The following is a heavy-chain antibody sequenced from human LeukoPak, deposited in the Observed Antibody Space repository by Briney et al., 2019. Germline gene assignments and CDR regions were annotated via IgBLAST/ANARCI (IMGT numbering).Heavy chain of an antibody. CDR3: ASTPSIVATANNWFDP. CDR1: AGTFSSYA. CDR2: INTSGGST. D-gene: IGHD5-12*01. J-gene: IGHJ5*02. V-gene: IGHV1-46*01. Sequence: SVKFSCKASAGTFSSYAISWVRQAPGHGLEWMGIINTSGGSTSYAPKFQGRVTMTRDMSTSTVYMELSSLRSEDTAVYYCASTPSIVATANNWFDPWGQGTLVTVSS.